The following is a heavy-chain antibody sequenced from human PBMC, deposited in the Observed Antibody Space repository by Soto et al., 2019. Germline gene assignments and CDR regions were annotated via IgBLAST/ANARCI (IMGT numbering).Heavy chain of an antibody. V-gene: IGHV3-7*01. CDR2: INRDGSER. CDR1: GFTFSSYW. J-gene: IGHJ5*02. D-gene: IGHD5-12*01. CDR3: ARDPIRGDGYLFHP. Sequence: GGSLRLSCEAYGFTFSSYWMGWVRQAPGKGLEWVANINRDGSERYYVDSVKGRFTISRDNAKNSVYLQMNSLRAEDSAVYYCARDPIRGDGYLFHPSGQGALATVSS.